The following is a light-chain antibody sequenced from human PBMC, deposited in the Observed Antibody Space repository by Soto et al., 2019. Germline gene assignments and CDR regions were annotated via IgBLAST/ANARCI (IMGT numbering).Light chain of an antibody. CDR1: QSITSNY. CDR3: QHEGA. CDR2: GAS. Sequence: IVLTQSPGTLSLSPGERATLSCRASQSITSNYLAWYQQKPGQAPRLLIYGASNTATGIPDRFSGSGSETDFTLTIRRLEPEDFAVYFCQHEGAFGPGTKLEIK. J-gene: IGKJ3*01. V-gene: IGKV3-20*01.